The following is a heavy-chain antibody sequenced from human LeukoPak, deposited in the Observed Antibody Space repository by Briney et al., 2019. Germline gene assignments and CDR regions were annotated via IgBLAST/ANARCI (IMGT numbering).Heavy chain of an antibody. CDR1: GFTVSSNY. V-gene: IGHV3-53*01. Sequence: GGSLRLSCAASGFTVSSNYMSWVRQAPGKGLVCVSVIYSGGTTNYADSVKGRFTISRDDSNNTLYLQMNSLRAEDTAVYCCARMLISSGYYVDYWGQGTLVTVSS. D-gene: IGHD3-22*01. CDR2: IYSGGTT. CDR3: ARMLISSGYYVDY. J-gene: IGHJ4*02.